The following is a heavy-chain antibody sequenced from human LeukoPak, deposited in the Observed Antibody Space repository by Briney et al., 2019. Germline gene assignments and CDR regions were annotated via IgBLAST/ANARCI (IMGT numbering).Heavy chain of an antibody. CDR1: GVSISSYY. D-gene: IGHD3-22*01. V-gene: IGHV4-59*01. CDR2: IYYSGST. CDR3: ARDNRDDYYDSSGFFGAFDI. Sequence: SETLSLTCTVSGVSISSYYWSWIRQPPGKGLEWIGYIYYSGSTNYNPSLKSRFTISVDTSQNQVSLKRRSVTAADTAVYSCARDNRDDYYDSSGFFGAFDIWGQGTMVTVSS. J-gene: IGHJ3*02.